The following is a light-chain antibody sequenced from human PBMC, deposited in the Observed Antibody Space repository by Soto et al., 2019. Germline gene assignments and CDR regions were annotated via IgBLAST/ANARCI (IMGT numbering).Light chain of an antibody. CDR1: QSVSSN. CDR3: QQFSSYPLT. CDR2: DAS. V-gene: IGKV3-20*01. Sequence: EIVMTQSPATLSVSPWERATLSCRASQSVSSNLAWYQQKPGQAPRLLICDASSRATGIPDRFSGGGSGTDFTLTISRLEPEDFAVYYCQQFSSYPLTFGGGTKVDIK. J-gene: IGKJ4*01.